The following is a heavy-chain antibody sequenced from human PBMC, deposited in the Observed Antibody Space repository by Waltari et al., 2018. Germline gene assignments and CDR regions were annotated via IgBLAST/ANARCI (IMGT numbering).Heavy chain of an antibody. CDR1: GGSISSYY. V-gene: IGHV4-4*07. CDR3: ARGLGYCSSTSCYGYSSSWPYFDY. CDR2: IYTSGST. Sequence: QVQLQESGPGLVKPSETLSLTCTVSGGSISSYYWSWIRQPAGKGLEWIGRIYTSGSTNYNPSLKSRVTMSVDTSKNQFSLKLSSVTAADTAVYYCARGLGYCSSTSCYGYSSSWPYFDYWGQGTLVTVS. D-gene: IGHD2-2*03. J-gene: IGHJ4*02.